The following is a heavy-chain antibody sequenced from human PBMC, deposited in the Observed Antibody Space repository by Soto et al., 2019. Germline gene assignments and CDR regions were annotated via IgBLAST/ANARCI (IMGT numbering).Heavy chain of an antibody. V-gene: IGHV4-34*01. CDR2: INHSGST. D-gene: IGHD6-13*01. CDR1: GGSFSGYY. Sequence: SETLSLTCAVYGGSFSGYYWSWIRQPPGKGLEWIGEINHSGSTNYNPSLKSRVTISVDTSKNQFSLKLSSVTAADTAVYYCARDSSSWYGGNDDWGQGTLATVSS. J-gene: IGHJ4*02. CDR3: ARDSSSWYGGNDD.